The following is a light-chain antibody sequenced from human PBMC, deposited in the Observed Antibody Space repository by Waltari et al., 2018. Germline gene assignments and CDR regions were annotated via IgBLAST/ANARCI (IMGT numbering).Light chain of an antibody. V-gene: IGLV2-23*01. CDR3: CSYAGSFTLI. CDR2: EDS. Sequence: QSALTQPASVSGSPGQSIIISCPGTSSDVGSYNLVSWYQEHPGKAPTLMLYEDSKRPSGVSNRFSGSKYGNTASLTFSGLQAEDEADYYCCSYAGSFTLIFGGGTKLTVL. J-gene: IGLJ2*01. CDR1: SSDVGSYNL.